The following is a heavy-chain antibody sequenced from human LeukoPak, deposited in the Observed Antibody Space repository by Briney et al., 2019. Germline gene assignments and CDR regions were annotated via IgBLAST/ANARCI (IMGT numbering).Heavy chain of an antibody. D-gene: IGHD1-20*01. CDR3: STLTSRGLSDS. Sequence: GGSLRLSCAASGFTFTNVWMNWVRQAPGKGLEWVSRIKSKADGETIDYAAPVKGRFTLSRDDSKNMLYLQMNSLKSEDTAVYYCSTLTSRGLSDSWGQGTLVTVSS. CDR1: GFTFTNVW. J-gene: IGHJ4*02. V-gene: IGHV3-15*07. CDR2: IKSKADGETI.